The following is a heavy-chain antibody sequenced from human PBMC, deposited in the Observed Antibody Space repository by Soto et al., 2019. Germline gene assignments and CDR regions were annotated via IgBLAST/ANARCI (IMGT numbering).Heavy chain of an antibody. V-gene: IGHV3-21*01. CDR1: GFTFSSYS. J-gene: IGHJ5*02. CDR3: ARASRRGGRRDWFDP. D-gene: IGHD1-26*01. Sequence: SCAASGFTFSSYSMNWVRQAPGKGLEWVSSISSSSSYIYYADSVKGRFTISRDNAKNSLYLQMNSLRAEDTAVYYCARASRRGGRRDWFDPWGQGTLVTVSS. CDR2: ISSSSSYI.